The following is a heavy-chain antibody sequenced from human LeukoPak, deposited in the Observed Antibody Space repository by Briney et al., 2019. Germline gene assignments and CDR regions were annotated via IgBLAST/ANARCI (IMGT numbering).Heavy chain of an antibody. D-gene: IGHD3-16*01. Sequence: PGGSLRLSCEASGFIFSDYNMSWIRQAPGKGLEWVSVIYSSNNTYYADSVKDRFIISRDNSKSTLYLQMNDLRAEDTAVYYCARDDDDEGPDWGQGTLVTVSS. CDR1: GFIFSDYN. CDR3: ARDDDDEGPD. CDR2: IYSSNNT. V-gene: IGHV3-66*01. J-gene: IGHJ4*02.